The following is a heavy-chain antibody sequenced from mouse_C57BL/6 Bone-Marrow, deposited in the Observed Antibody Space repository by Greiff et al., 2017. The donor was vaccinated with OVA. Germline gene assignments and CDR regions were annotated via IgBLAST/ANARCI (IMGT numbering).Heavy chain of an antibody. CDR1: GFNIKDYY. CDR2: IDPADGET. V-gene: IGHV14-2*01. J-gene: IGHJ2*01. CDR3: LIYYDYDAGVDC. D-gene: IGHD2-4*01. Sequence: VQLQQSGAELVKPGASVKLSCTASGFNIKDYYMNWVKQRTEQGLEWIGRIDPADGETKYAPKFQCKATITADTSSNTAYLQLSSLTSEDTAVYYGLIYYDYDAGVDCWGQGTTLTVSS.